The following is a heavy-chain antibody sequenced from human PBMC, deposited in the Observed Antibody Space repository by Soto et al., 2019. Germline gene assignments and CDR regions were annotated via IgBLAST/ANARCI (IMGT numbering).Heavy chain of an antibody. V-gene: IGHV1-69*12. Sequence: QVQLVQSGAEVKKPGSSVKVSCKASGGTFSSYAISWVRQAPGQGLEWMGGIIPIFGTANYAQKFQGRVTIXXDXSXXTAYMELSSLRSEDTAVYYCARLIDPGVNSVWFDPWGQGTLVTVSS. CDR2: IIPIFGTA. J-gene: IGHJ5*02. CDR3: ARLIDPGVNSVWFDP. CDR1: GGTFSSYA. D-gene: IGHD3-22*01.